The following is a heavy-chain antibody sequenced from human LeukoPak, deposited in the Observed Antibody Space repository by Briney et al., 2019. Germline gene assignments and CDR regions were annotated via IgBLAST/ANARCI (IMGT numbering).Heavy chain of an antibody. Sequence: GGSLRLSCAASGFTFSSYGMHWVRQAPGKGLEWVAVIWYDGSNKYYADSVKGRFTISRDNSKNTLYLQMNSLRAEDTAVYYCAREMHTNIAVAGFDYWGQGTLVTVSS. CDR2: IWYDGSNK. CDR3: AREMHTNIAVAGFDY. CDR1: GFTFSSYG. J-gene: IGHJ4*02. D-gene: IGHD6-19*01. V-gene: IGHV3-33*01.